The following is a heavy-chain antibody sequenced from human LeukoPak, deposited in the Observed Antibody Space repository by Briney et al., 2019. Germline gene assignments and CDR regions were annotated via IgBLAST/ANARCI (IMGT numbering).Heavy chain of an antibody. Sequence: PSETLSLTCAVYGGSFSGYYWSWIRQPLGKGLEWIGEINHSGSTNYNPSLKSRVTISVDTSKNQFSLKLSSVTAADTAVYYCAREGGGYFEGWGQGTLVTVSS. D-gene: IGHD3-9*01. J-gene: IGHJ4*02. CDR1: GGSFSGYY. CDR3: AREGGGYFEG. V-gene: IGHV4-34*01. CDR2: INHSGST.